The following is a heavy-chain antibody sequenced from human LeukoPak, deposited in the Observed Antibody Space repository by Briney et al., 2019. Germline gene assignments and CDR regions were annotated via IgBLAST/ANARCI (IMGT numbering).Heavy chain of an antibody. CDR1: GGSISSYY. Sequence: SETLSLTCTVSGGSISSYYWSWLRQPPGKGLEWIGYIYYSGSTNYNPSLKSRVTISVDTSKNQFSLKLSSVTAADTAVYYCARDRRRFNPTYYYYGMDVWGQGTTVTVSS. CDR2: IYYSGST. D-gene: IGHD3-3*01. CDR3: ARDRRRFNPTYYYYGMDV. V-gene: IGHV4-59*01. J-gene: IGHJ6*02.